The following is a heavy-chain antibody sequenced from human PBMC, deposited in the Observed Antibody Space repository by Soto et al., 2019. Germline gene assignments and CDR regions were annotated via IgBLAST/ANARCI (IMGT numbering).Heavy chain of an antibody. CDR2: IIHIFGTA. CDR1: GGTFSSYA. Sequence: QVQLVQSGAEVKKPGSSVKVSCKASGGTFSSYAISWVRQAPGQGLEWMGGIIHIFGTANYAQKFQGRVTISEAESTRTAYMEVSSLRAEETAVYYCARQDDRSGYSPQPHYWYFDLWGRGTLVTVSS. D-gene: IGHD3-22*01. V-gene: IGHV1-69*12. CDR3: ARQDDRSGYSPQPHYWYFDL. J-gene: IGHJ2*01.